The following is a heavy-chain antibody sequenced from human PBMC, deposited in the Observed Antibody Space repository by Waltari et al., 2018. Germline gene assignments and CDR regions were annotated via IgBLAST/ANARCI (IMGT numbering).Heavy chain of an antibody. CDR1: GYTLTELS. CDR3: ATDRITFVGVMGESMGDV. V-gene: IGHV1-24*01. CDR2: CEPAYVET. J-gene: IGHJ4*02. Sequence: QVQLVQSGAEVKKPGASVKVSCKVSGYTLTELSMHWVRQAPGKGLEWMGGCEPAYVETSDAQKVKGRVTMTEDTTTDTAYMELSSLRSEDTAVYYWATDRITFVGVMGESMGDVWGQGTLVTVSS. D-gene: IGHD3-16*01.